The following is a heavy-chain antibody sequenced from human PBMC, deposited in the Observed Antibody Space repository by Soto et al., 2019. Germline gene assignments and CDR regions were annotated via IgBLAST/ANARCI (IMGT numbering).Heavy chain of an antibody. V-gene: IGHV4-59*01. Sequence: PSETLSLTCTASGGSISSYYWSWIRQPPGKGLEWIGYIYYSGSTNYNPSLKSRVTISVDTSKNQFSLKLSSVTAADTAVYYCARPTYNSGSPFDYWGQGTLVTVSS. CDR1: GGSISSYY. CDR2: IYYSGST. J-gene: IGHJ4*02. CDR3: ARPTYNSGSPFDY. D-gene: IGHD1-20*01.